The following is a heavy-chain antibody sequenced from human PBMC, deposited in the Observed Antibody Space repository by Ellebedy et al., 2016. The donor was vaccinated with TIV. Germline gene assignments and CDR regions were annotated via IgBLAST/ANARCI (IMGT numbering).Heavy chain of an antibody. J-gene: IGHJ4*02. Sequence: PGGSLRLSCAASGFTFSDYYMSWIRQAPGKGLEWVSYISSSSSYTNYADSVKGRFTISRDNAKNSLYLQMNSLRAEDTAVYYCARADKIQLWSKVLDYWGQGTLVTVSS. CDR2: ISSSSSYT. D-gene: IGHD5-18*01. CDR1: GFTFSDYY. V-gene: IGHV3-11*06. CDR3: ARADKIQLWSKVLDY.